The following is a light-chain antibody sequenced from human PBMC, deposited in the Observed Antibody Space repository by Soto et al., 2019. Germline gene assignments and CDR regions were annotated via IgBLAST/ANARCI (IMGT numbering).Light chain of an antibody. J-gene: IGLJ3*02. CDR3: QSYDSSLNGWV. CDR2: GNS. Sequence: TVLTQPPSVSGAPGQRVTISCTGSSSNTGAGYDVHWYQQLPGTAPKLLIYGNSNRPSGVPDRFSGSKSGTSASLGITGLQAEDEADYYCQSYDSSLNGWVFGGGTKVTVL. CDR1: SSNTGAGYD. V-gene: IGLV1-40*01.